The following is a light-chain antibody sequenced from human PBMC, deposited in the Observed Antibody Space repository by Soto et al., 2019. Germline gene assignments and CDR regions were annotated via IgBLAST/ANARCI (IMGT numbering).Light chain of an antibody. V-gene: IGKV3-15*01. CDR1: QSVSSN. CDR3: QQYNRWRT. Sequence: EIVMTQSPVTLSVSPGERATLSCRASQSVSSNLAWYQQKPGQAPRLVIYGASTRATGIPARFSGSGSGTEFTLTISSLQSEDFAVYYCQQYNRWRTFGQGTKVEIK. CDR2: GAS. J-gene: IGKJ1*01.